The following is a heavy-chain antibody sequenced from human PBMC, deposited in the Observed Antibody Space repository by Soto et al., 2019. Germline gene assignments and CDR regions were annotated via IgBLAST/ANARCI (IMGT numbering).Heavy chain of an antibody. CDR1: GCSISNYY. CDR2: IYYTGST. J-gene: IGHJ4*02. Sequence: QVQLQEAATGLVKPSETLSLTCTFSGCSISNYYWSWLRHPPGKRLERTGYIYYTGSTNYNPSLKCRVTTSVDASENQFSLRLSSVTAADTSIYYCARGRHWLVYWGQGTLVTVSS. CDR3: ARGRHWLVY. V-gene: IGHV4-59*01. D-gene: IGHD6-19*01.